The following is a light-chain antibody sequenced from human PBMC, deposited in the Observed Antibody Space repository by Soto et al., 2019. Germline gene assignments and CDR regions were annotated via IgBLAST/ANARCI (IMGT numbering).Light chain of an antibody. CDR2: DVS. V-gene: IGKV1-5*01. CDR3: QQYNDFSPYS. CDR1: QRLNTW. Sequence: DIQLTQSPSTLSASVGDRVTITCRANQRLNTWLAWYQQKPGKAPKLLIYDVSTLERGVPARFSGSGSATEFTLTISSLQHEDSATYYCQQYNDFSPYSFGTGTKVDIK. J-gene: IGKJ2*01.